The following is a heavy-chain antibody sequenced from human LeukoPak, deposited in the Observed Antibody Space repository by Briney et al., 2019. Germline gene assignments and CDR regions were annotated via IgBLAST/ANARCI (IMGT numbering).Heavy chain of an antibody. CDR2: MNPNSGNT. CDR1: GYTFTIYD. D-gene: IGHD2-2*01. CDR3: ARGYCTTTRCHFDY. Sequence: ASVTVSFTSSGYTFTIYDINWVRQATGQGLEWMGWMNPNSGNTGYAQKFQGRVTITRNTSISTAYMELSSLRSEDTAVYYCARGYCTTTRCHFDYWGQGTLVTVSS. V-gene: IGHV1-8*03. J-gene: IGHJ4*02.